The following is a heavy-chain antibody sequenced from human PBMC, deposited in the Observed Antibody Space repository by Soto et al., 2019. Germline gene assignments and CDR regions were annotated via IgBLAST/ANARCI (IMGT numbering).Heavy chain of an antibody. CDR3: ARCSGWDYYYYYYGMDV. CDR2: ISYDGSNK. Sequence: QVQLVESGGGVVQPGRSLRLSCAASGFTFSSYAMHWVRQAPGKVLEWGAVISYDGSNKYYADSVKGRFTISRDNSKNTLYLQRNSLRAEDTAVYYCARCSGWDYYYYYYGMDVWGQGTTVTVSS. V-gene: IGHV3-30-3*01. D-gene: IGHD6-19*01. CDR1: GFTFSSYA. J-gene: IGHJ6*02.